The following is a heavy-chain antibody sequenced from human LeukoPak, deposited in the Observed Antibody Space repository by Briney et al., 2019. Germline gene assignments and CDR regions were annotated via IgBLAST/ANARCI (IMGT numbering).Heavy chain of an antibody. Sequence: SETLSLTCTVSGGYIITSGHYWSWIRQPPGKGLEWIGEINHSGSTNYNPSLKSRVTISVDTSKNQFSLKLSSVTAADTAVYYCARGRRGYYIWGQGTMVTVSS. V-gene: IGHV4-34*01. D-gene: IGHD2-15*01. CDR1: GGYIITSGHY. CDR3: ARGRRGYYI. J-gene: IGHJ3*02. CDR2: INHSGST.